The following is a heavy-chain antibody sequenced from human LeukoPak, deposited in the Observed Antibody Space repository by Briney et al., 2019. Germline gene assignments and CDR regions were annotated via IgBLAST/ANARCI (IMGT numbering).Heavy chain of an antibody. CDR1: GFTFSDYI. Sequence: GGSLRLSCAASGFTFSDYILDWVRQAPGKGLEWVGRIRRGTNNYTTEYAASVKGRFIISRDDSKNSLYLHMNSLKTEDTAVYHCTRDGGDSTKTAFDMWGQGTMVTVS. CDR2: IRRGTNNYTT. CDR3: TRDGGDSTKTAFDM. J-gene: IGHJ3*02. V-gene: IGHV3-72*01. D-gene: IGHD2/OR15-2a*01.